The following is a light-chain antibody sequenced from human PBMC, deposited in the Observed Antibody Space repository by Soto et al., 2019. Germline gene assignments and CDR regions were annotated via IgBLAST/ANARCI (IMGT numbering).Light chain of an antibody. J-gene: IGLJ1*01. CDR3: SSYTSSSTLLFV. CDR1: SSDVGGYNY. Sequence: QSALTQPASVSGSPGQSITISCTGTSSDVGGYNYVSWYQQHPGKAPKLMIYDVSNRPSGVSNRFSGSKSGNTASLTISGLQAEDEADYYGSSYTSSSTLLFVFGTGTNLTDL. V-gene: IGLV2-14*01. CDR2: DVS.